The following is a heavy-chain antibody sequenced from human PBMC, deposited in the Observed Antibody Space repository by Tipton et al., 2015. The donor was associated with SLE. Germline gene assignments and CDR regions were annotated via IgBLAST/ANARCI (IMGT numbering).Heavy chain of an antibody. CDR3: ARAGYYYGSGSYQRYYYYYMDV. CDR2: IYTSGST. J-gene: IGHJ6*03. Sequence: TLSLTCTVSGGSISSGSYYWSWIRQPAGKGLEWIGHIYTSGSTNYNPSPKSRVTISVDTSKNQFSLKLSSVTAADTAVYYCARAGYYYGSGSYQRYYYYYMDVWGKGTTVTVSS. V-gene: IGHV4-61*09. CDR1: GGSISSGSYY. D-gene: IGHD3-10*01.